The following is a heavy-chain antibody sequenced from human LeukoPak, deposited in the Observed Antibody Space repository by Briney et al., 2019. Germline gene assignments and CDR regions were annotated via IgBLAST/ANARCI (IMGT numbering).Heavy chain of an antibody. J-gene: IGHJ4*02. CDR2: ISGSGSLI. D-gene: IGHD1-26*01. CDR1: GFTFNSYE. Sequence: GGSLRLSCVGSGFTFNSYEMNWVRQAPGKGLEWVSYISGSGSLIYYADSVKGRFTISRDNAKSSLFLQMNSLRAEDAAVYYCARDKPRGSYYGSIFDSWGQGTLVTVSS. CDR3: ARDKPRGSYYGSIFDS. V-gene: IGHV3-48*03.